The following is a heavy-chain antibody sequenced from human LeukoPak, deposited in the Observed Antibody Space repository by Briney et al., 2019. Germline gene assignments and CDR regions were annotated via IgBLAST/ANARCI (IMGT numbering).Heavy chain of an antibody. J-gene: IGHJ4*02. CDR2: IYSGGST. CDR1: GFTVSSNY. D-gene: IGHD6-13*01. Sequence: VGSLRLSCAASGFTVSSNYMSWVRQAPGKGLEWVSVIYSGGSTYYADSVKGRFTISRDNSKNTLYLQMNSLRAEDTAVHYCARVAAGTAIDYWGQGTLVTVSS. CDR3: ARVAAGTAIDY. V-gene: IGHV3-53*05.